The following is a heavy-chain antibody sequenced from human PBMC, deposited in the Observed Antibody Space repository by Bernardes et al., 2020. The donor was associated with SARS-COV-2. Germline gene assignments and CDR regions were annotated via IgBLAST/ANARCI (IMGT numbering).Heavy chain of an antibody. CDR2: IYHSGST. Sequence: SETLSLTCAVSGGSISSSNWWSWVRQPPGKGLEWIGEIYHSGSTNYNPSLKSRVTISVDKSKNQFSLKLSSVTAADTAVYYCARGYSSSWYGYYFDYWGQGTLVTVSS. CDR1: GGSISSSNW. V-gene: IGHV4-4*02. D-gene: IGHD6-13*01. J-gene: IGHJ4*02. CDR3: ARGYSSSWYGYYFDY.